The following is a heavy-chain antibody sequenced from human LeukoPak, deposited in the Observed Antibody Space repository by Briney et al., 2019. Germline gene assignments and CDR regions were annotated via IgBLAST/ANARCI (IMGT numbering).Heavy chain of an antibody. CDR1: GGSFSGYY. CDR3: ARTMIVVEDAFDI. J-gene: IGHJ3*02. V-gene: IGHV4-34*01. D-gene: IGHD3-22*01. Sequence: SETLSLTCAVYGGSFSGYYWSWIRQPPGKGLEWIGEINHSGSTNYNPSLKSRVTISVDTSKNQFSLKLSSVTAADTAVYYCARTMIVVEDAFDIWGQGAMVTVSS. CDR2: INHSGST.